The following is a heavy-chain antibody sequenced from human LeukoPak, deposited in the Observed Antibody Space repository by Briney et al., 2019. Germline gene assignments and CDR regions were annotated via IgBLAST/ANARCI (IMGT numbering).Heavy chain of an antibody. CDR3: ARAYSYVSY. J-gene: IGHJ4*02. CDR1: GFTFSSYW. D-gene: IGHD5-18*01. Sequence: GRSLRLSCAASGFTFSSYWMTWVRQAPGKGLEWVAKIKQDGSDKYYVDSVKGRFTISRDNAKNSLYLQMNSLRAEDTAVYYCARAYSYVSYWGQGALVTVSS. V-gene: IGHV3-7*01. CDR2: IKQDGSDK.